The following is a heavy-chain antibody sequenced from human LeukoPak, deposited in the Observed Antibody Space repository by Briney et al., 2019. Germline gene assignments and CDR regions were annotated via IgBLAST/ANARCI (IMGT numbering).Heavy chain of an antibody. D-gene: IGHD6-19*01. V-gene: IGHV1-8*03. CDR3: AREVAGTGFDR. CDR1: GYTFTSYD. J-gene: IGHJ3*02. Sequence: GASVKVSCKASGYTFTSYDINWVRQATGQGLEWMGWMNPNSGNTGYAQKFQGRVTITRNTSTNTAYMEPSSLRTEDTAVYYCAREVAGTGFDRWGQGTMVTASS. CDR2: MNPNSGNT.